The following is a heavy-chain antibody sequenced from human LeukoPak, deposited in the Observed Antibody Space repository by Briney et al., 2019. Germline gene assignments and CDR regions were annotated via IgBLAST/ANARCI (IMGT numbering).Heavy chain of an antibody. CDR1: GYTFTSYD. J-gene: IGHJ6*02. V-gene: IGHV1-8*01. Sequence: ASVRVSCKASGYTFTSYDINWVRQATGQGLEWMGWMNPNSGNTGYAQKFQGRVTMTRNTSISTAYMELSSLRSEDTAVYYCARVIAVAGNLGWNYYYGMDVWGQGTTVTVSS. CDR3: ARVIAVAGNLGWNYYYGMDV. CDR2: MNPNSGNT. D-gene: IGHD6-19*01.